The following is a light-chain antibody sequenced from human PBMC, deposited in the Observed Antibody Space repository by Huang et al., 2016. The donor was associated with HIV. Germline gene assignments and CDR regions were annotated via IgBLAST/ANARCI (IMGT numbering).Light chain of an antibody. Sequence: DIQMTQSPSILSAFVGDRVTITCRASHSVSTWVAWYQQKPGQPPKRLIYKSSTLESRVPSRFSGSGSGTEFTLTITSLQPDDYATYYCQQYNTCWTFGQGTKV. CDR1: HSVSTW. CDR2: KSS. V-gene: IGKV1-5*03. CDR3: QQYNTCWT. J-gene: IGKJ1*01.